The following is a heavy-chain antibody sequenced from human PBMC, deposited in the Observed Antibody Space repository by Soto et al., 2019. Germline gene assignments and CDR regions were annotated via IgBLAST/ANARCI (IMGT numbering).Heavy chain of an antibody. J-gene: IGHJ6*02. CDR2: INHSGST. D-gene: IGHD1-26*01. V-gene: IGHV4-34*01. Sequence: SETLSLTCAVYGGSFSGYYWSWIRQPPGKGLEWIGEINHSGSTNYNPSLQSRVTISVDTSKNQFSLKLSSVTAADTAVYYCAGTGAVIYYKYYYYYGMDVWGQGTTVTVS. CDR3: AGTGAVIYYKYYYYYGMDV. CDR1: GGSFSGYY.